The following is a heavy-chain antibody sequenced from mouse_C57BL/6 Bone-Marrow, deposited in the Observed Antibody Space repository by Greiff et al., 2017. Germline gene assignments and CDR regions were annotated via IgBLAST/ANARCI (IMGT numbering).Heavy chain of an antibody. V-gene: IGHV1-61*01. CDR3: ARSDYYGSFYYFDY. CDR2: IYPSDSET. CDR1: GYTFTSYW. J-gene: IGHJ2*01. Sequence: QVQLQQSGAELVRPGSSVKLSCKASGYTFTSYWMDWVKQRPGQGLEWIGNIYPSDSETHYNQKFKDKATLTVDKSSSTAYMQLSSLTSEDSAVYYCARSDYYGSFYYFDYWGQGTTLTVSS. D-gene: IGHD1-1*01.